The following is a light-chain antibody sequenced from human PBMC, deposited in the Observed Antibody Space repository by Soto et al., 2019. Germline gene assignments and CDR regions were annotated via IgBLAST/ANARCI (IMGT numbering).Light chain of an antibody. CDR1: QRINKY. Sequence: DIQMTQSPYSLSASVGDSVTIPCRASQRINKYLNWYQQRSGRAPRLLIHTASSLHSGVPSRFSGSGSGSDFTLTISSLQPEDFATYFCQQSFSTPYTFGQGTKLEI. CDR2: TAS. CDR3: QQSFSTPYT. V-gene: IGKV1-39*01. J-gene: IGKJ2*01.